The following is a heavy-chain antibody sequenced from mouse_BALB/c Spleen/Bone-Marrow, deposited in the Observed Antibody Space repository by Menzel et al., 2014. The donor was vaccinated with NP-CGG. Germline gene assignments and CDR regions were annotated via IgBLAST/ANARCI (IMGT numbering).Heavy chain of an antibody. J-gene: IGHJ2*01. CDR2: ISNGGST. CDR3: ARAPQLLYYFDY. V-gene: IGHV5-6-5*01. CDR1: GFTFSTYA. D-gene: IGHD4-1*02. Sequence: EVRLQESGGGLVKPGGSLKLSCAASGFTFSTYAMSWVRQTPEKRLEWVVSISNGGSTYYQDSVKGRFTISRDNARNILYLQMSSLRSEDTAMYYCARAPQLLYYFDYWGQGTTLTVSS.